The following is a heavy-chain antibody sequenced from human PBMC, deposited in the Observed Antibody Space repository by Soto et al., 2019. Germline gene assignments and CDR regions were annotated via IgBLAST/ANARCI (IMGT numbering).Heavy chain of an antibody. CDR1: GYSFTSYW. D-gene: IGHD6-6*01. Sequence: GESLKISCKGSGYSFTSYWIGWVRQMPGKGLEWMGIIYPGDSDTRYSPSFQGQVTISADKSISTAYLQWSSLKASDTAMYYCEGHLEQLVRRPYYNYFYMDVWVKATTVTVSS. J-gene: IGHJ6*03. CDR3: EGHLEQLVRRPYYNYFYMDV. CDR2: IYPGDSDT. V-gene: IGHV5-51*01.